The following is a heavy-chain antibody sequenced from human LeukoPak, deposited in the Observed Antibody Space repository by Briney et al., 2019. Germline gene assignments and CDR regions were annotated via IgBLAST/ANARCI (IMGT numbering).Heavy chain of an antibody. J-gene: IGHJ6*03. CDR1: GGSISSYY. D-gene: IGHD6-13*01. CDR2: IYYSGST. Sequence: SETLSLTCTVSGGSISSYYWSWIRQPPGKGLEWIGYIYYSGSTNYNPSLKSRVTISVDTSKNQFSLKLGSVTAADTAVYYCAGSSLDIYYYYYMDVWGKGTTVTVSS. CDR3: AGSSLDIYYYYYMDV. V-gene: IGHV4-59*08.